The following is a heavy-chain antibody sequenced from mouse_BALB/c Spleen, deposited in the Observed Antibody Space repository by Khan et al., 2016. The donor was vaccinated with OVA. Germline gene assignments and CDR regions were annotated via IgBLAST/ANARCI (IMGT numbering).Heavy chain of an antibody. V-gene: IGHV1-76*01. J-gene: IGHJ2*01. CDR2: IYPGTDNT. CDR1: GYIFTSYW. Sequence: QVQLKESGAELVRPGASVKLSCKTSGYIFTSYWIHWVKQRSGQGLEWIARIYPGTDNTYYNEKLKDKATLTADKSSSTASLQLSSLQSENSAVYFCAREEALYYFDNWGQGTTLTVSS. D-gene: IGHD1-1*01. CDR3: AREEALYYFDN.